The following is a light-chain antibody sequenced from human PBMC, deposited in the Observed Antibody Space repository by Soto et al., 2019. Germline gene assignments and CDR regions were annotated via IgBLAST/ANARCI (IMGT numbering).Light chain of an antibody. V-gene: IGLV2-23*03. J-gene: IGLJ1*01. CDR2: EGS. Sequence: QSALTQPASVSESPGQSITISCTGTSSDVGSCKFVSWYQQHPGKAPKLIVYEGSKRPSGVSNRFSGSKSGNTASLTISGLQADDEADYYCCSYAGSSNVFGTGTKVTVL. CDR1: SSDVGSCKF. CDR3: CSYAGSSNV.